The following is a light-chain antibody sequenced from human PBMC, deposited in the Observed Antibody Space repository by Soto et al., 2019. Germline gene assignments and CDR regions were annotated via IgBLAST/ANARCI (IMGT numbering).Light chain of an antibody. CDR3: QQSYSPRIP. CDR1: QTISSW. CDR2: AAS. V-gene: IGKV1-39*01. Sequence: DIQMTQSPSTLSGSIGDRVTITCRASQTISSWLAWYQQKPGKAPKLLIYAASSLQSGVPSRFSGSGSGTDFTLTISSLQPEDFATYYCQQSYSPRIPFGQGTRLAIK. J-gene: IGKJ5*01.